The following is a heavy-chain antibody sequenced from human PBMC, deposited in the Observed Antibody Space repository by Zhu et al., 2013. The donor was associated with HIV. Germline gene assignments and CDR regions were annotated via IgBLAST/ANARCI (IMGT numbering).Heavy chain of an antibody. CDR1: GYTFSNYQ. J-gene: IGHJ6*02. CDR3: ATLGNSYGMDV. V-gene: IGHV1-69*13. Sequence: QVLLVQSGPDVKKPGASVKVSCKASGYTFSNYQMTWVRQAPGQGLEWMGGIIPIFGTANYAQKFQGRVTITADESTSTAYMELSSLRSEDTAVYYCATLGNSYGMDVWGQGTTVTVSS. D-gene: IGHD1-7*01. CDR2: IIPIFGTA.